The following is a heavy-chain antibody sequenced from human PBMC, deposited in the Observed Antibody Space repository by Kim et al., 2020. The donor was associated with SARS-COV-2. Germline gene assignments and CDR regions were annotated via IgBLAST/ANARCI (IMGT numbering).Heavy chain of an antibody. V-gene: IGHV3-23*01. J-gene: IGHJ4*02. Sequence: GGSLRLSCAASGFTFSSYAMTWVRQAPGKGLEWVSAISGRGGSTDYADFAKGRFTISRDNSRNTLYLHMNSLRADDTAVYYCAKGVSSGWGEGYWGQGTLVTVSS. D-gene: IGHD6-19*01. CDR2: ISGRGGST. CDR3: AKGVSSGWGEGY. CDR1: GFTFSSYA.